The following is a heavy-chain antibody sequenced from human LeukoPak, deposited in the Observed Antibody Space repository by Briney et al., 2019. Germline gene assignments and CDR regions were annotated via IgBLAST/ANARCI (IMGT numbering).Heavy chain of an antibody. V-gene: IGHV4-59*01. J-gene: IGHJ4*02. Sequence: PSETLSLTCTVSGGSISSYYWSWIRQPPGKGLEWIGYIYNSGSTNYNPSLESRATISVDTSKNQFSLKLNSVTAADTAVCYCAKYGYSSGWYFDYWGQGTLVTVSS. CDR2: IYNSGST. CDR1: GGSISSYY. D-gene: IGHD6-19*01. CDR3: AKYGYSSGWYFDY.